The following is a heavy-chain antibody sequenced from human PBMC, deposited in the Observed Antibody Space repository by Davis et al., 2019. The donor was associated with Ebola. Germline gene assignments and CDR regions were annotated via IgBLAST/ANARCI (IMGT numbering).Heavy chain of an antibody. D-gene: IGHD5-24*01. CDR3: ARGWLRTGFES. CDR2: TYYNSKWYN. J-gene: IGHJ4*02. CDR1: GDRVFLSSGG. V-gene: IGHV6-1*01. Sequence: HSQTLSLPCAISGDRVFLSSGGWNWIRQYPSRGLEWLGRTYYNSKWYNDYAMSVKSRITINPDTSKNQFSLQLNSVTLEDTAVYYCARGWLRTGFESWGQGTPVTVSS.